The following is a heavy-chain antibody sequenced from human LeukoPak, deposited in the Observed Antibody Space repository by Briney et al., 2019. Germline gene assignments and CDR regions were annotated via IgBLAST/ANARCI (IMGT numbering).Heavy chain of an antibody. J-gene: IGHJ5*02. CDR2: INPNSGGT. V-gene: IGHV1-2*05. CDR3: AREEDTDHHKGGYNWCDP. Sequence: GALVKVSCKASGYTFTGYYMHWVRQAPGQGLEWMGRINPNSGGTNYAQKFQGRVTMTRDTSISTAYMELSRLRSDDTGVYYCAREEDTDHHKGGYNWCDPWGQGTLVTVSS. CDR1: GYTFTGYY. D-gene: IGHD5-18*01.